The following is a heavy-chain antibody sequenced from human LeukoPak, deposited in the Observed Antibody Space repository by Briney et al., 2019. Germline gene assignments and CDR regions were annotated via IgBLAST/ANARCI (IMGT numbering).Heavy chain of an antibody. J-gene: IGHJ4*02. D-gene: IGHD1-26*01. V-gene: IGHV4-30-4*02. CDR1: GGSMSTGDYY. CDR3: ARQRGTS. Sequence: SDTLSLTCTVSGGSMSTGDYYWSWIRQPPGKGLEYIGYIYYSGSTYYNPSLKSRITISVDTSKNQFSLKLSSVTAADTAVYYCARQRGTSWGQGTLVTVSS. CDR2: IYYSGST.